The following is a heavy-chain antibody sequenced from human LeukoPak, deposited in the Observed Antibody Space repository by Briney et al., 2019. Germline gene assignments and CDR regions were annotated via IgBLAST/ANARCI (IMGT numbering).Heavy chain of an antibody. CDR2: IYPGDSDA. J-gene: IGHJ3*02. V-gene: IGHV5-51*01. CDR1: GYSFTSYW. Sequence: GESLKISCKGSGYSFTSYWIGWVRQMPGKGLEWMGIIYPGDSDARYSPSFQGQVTISADKSISTAYLQWSSLKASDTAMYYCARGYYYDSSGYYPQAFDIWGQGTMVTASS. CDR3: ARGYYYDSSGYYPQAFDI. D-gene: IGHD3-22*01.